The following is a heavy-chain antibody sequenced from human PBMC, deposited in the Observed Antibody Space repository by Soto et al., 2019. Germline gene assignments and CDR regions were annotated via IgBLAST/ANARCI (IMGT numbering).Heavy chain of an antibody. V-gene: IGHV3-66*01. CDR3: ARVRYGDYLFDY. CDR1: GFTVSSNY. Sequence: GGSLRLSCAASGFTVSSNYMSWVRQAPGKGLEWVSVIYSGGSTYYADSVKGRFTISRDNSKNTLYLQMNSLRAEDTAVYYCARVRYGDYLFDYWGQGTLVTVSS. J-gene: IGHJ4*02. CDR2: IYSGGST. D-gene: IGHD4-17*01.